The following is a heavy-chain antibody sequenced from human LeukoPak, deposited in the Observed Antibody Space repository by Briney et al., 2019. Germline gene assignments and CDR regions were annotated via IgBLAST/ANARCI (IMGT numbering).Heavy chain of an antibody. CDR1: GFTVSSNY. D-gene: IGHD6-19*01. V-gene: IGHV3-53*01. CDR2: IYSGGST. CDR3: AREHRTQWLVREYYFDY. J-gene: IGHJ4*02. Sequence: GGSLRLSCAASGFTVSSNYMSWVRQAPGKGLEWVSVIYSGGSTYYADSVKGRFTISRDNSKNTLYLQMNSLRAEDTAVYYCAREHRTQWLVREYYFDYWGQGTLVTVSS.